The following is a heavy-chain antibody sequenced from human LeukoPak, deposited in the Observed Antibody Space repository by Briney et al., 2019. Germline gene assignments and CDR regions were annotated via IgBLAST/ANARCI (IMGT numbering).Heavy chain of an antibody. J-gene: IGHJ5*02. CDR2: ISGSGGST. Sequence: GGSLRLSCAASGFTFSSYAMSWVRQAPGKGLEWVSAISGSGGSTYYADSVKGRFTISRDNSKNTLYLQMNSLRAEDTAVYYCAKISEGGHSQNWFDPWGQATLVTVSS. D-gene: IGHD5-18*01. CDR1: GFTFSSYA. CDR3: AKISEGGHSQNWFDP. V-gene: IGHV3-23*01.